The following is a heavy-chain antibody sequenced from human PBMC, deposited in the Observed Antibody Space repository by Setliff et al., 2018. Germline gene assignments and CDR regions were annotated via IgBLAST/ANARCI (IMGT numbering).Heavy chain of an antibody. CDR1: GFYVSRGYY. D-gene: IGHD3-22*01. CDR2: IDHSGYA. Sequence: PSETLSLTCIVSGFYVSRGYYWGWIRQPPGKGLEWIGNIDHSGYAYYNPSLRTRVAISVDTSKNQFSLKLSSVTAADTAVYYCARESRYYYDNLGTLDYWGQGTLVTVSS. CDR3: ARESRYYYDNLGTLDY. V-gene: IGHV4-38-2*02. J-gene: IGHJ4*02.